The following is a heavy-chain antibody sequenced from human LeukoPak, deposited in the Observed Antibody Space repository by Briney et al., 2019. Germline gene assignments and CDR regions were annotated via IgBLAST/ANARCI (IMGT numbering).Heavy chain of an antibody. CDR3: ARQYSDTSPFDP. Sequence: SETLSLTCTVSGGSISSSSYYWGWIGQPPGKGLQWIGNIYYSGTTYYNPSLKSRVTIAVDMPKKQFSLKLSSVTAADTAVYYCARQYSDTSPFDPWGQGTLVTVSA. D-gene: IGHD3-22*01. V-gene: IGHV4-39*01. J-gene: IGHJ5*02. CDR1: GGSISSSSYY. CDR2: IYYSGTT.